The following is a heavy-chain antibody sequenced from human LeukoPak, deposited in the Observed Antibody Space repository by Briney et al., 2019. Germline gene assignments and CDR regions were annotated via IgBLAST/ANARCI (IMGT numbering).Heavy chain of an antibody. CDR3: ARETPAAAQYYMDV. V-gene: IGHV3-74*01. CDR1: GFTFSSYW. J-gene: IGHJ6*03. Sequence: GGSLRLSCAASGFTFSSYWMHWVRQASGKGLVWVSRINSDGSSTSYADSVKGRFTISRDNAKNSLYLQMNSLRAEDTAVYYCARETPAAAQYYMDVWGKGTTVTVSS. D-gene: IGHD6-13*01. CDR2: INSDGSST.